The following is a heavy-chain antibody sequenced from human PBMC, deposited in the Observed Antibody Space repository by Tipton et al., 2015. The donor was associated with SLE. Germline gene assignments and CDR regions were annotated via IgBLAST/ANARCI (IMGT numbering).Heavy chain of an antibody. CDR1: GGSISSYY. V-gene: IGHV4-59*01. D-gene: IGHD4-17*01. Sequence: TLSLTCTVSGGSISSYYWSWIRQPPGRGLEWIGYIYSSGSTAYNPSLKSRVTISVDTFKNQFSLKLSSVTAADTAVYYCARDYGPGNWFDPWGQGTLVTVSS. CDR2: IYSSGST. CDR3: ARDYGPGNWFDP. J-gene: IGHJ5*02.